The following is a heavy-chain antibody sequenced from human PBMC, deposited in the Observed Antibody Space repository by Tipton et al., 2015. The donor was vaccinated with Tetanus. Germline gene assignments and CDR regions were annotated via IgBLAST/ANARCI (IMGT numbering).Heavy chain of an antibody. CDR2: IYYSGST. D-gene: IGHD3-10*01. J-gene: IGHJ4*02. V-gene: IGHV4-31*03. CDR3: ASWVRGVPCYFDY. Sequence: TLSLTCTVPGGSISSGGYYWSWIHQHPGKGLEWIGYIYYSGSTYYNPSLKSRVTISVDTSKNQFSLKLSSVTAADTAVYYCASWVRGVPCYFDYWGQGTLVTVSS. CDR1: GGSISSGGYY.